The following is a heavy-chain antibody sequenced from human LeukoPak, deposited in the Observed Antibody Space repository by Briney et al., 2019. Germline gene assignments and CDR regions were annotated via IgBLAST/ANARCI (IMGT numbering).Heavy chain of an antibody. CDR3: ARRIAAAGLYFDY. D-gene: IGHD6-13*01. CDR1: GFTFSDYY. V-gene: IGHV3-11*04. Sequence: GGSLRLSCAASGFTFSDYYMSWIRQAPGKGLGWVSYIRSSGSTIYYADSVKGRFTISRDNAKNSLYLQMNSLRAEDTAVYYCARRIAAAGLYFDYWGQGTLVTVSS. J-gene: IGHJ4*02. CDR2: IRSSGSTI.